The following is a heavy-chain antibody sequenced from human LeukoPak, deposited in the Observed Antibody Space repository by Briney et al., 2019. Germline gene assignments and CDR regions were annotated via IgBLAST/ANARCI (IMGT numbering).Heavy chain of an antibody. CDR1: GFTFSGYG. CDR2: VTTSGYNT. Sequence: PGRCLRLSCSASGFTFSGYGIHWVRQAPGKGLEWVSSVTTSGYNTYYADSVKGRFTISSDNTKSTLFLQMNSLRAEDTAVYYSAKGLTTPDPWGQGTLVTVSS. V-gene: IGHV3-23*01. D-gene: IGHD4/OR15-4a*01. CDR3: AKGLTTPDP. J-gene: IGHJ4*02.